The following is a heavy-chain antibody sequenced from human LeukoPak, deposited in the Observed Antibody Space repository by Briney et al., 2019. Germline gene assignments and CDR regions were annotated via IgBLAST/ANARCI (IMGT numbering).Heavy chain of an antibody. D-gene: IGHD2-2*01. J-gene: IGHJ6*02. CDR3: ARDYCSSTSCYDGYYYYGMDV. CDR2: LNNNNSYI. CDR1: GFTFSNYS. Sequence: AGGSLRHSCAAPGFTFSNYSMNWGRQAPGKGPEGGSSLNNNNSYIYYADSVKGRFTISRDNAKNSLYLQMNSLRAEDTAVYYCARDYCSSTSCYDGYYYYGMDVWGQGTTVTVSS. V-gene: IGHV3-21*01.